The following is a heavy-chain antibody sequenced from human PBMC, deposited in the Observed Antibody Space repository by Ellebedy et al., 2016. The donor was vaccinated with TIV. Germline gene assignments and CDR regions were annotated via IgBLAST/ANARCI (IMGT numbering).Heavy chain of an antibody. CDR3: ARRGSYYDERWFDL. J-gene: IGHJ5*02. V-gene: IGHV4-30-4*01. CDR2: IYYSGRT. D-gene: IGHD3-3*01. Sequence: SETLSLXCAVSGDSVTSGDYYWSWIRQAPGKGLEWIGNIYYSGRTSYNPSLSSRVALSLDSSKNQFSLNVTSVTDADTAVYFCARRGSYYDERWFDLWGQGTLVTVSS. CDR1: GDSVTSGDYY.